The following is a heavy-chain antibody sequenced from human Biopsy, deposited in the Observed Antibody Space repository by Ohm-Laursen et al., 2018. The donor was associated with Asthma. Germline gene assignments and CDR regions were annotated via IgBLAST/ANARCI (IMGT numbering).Heavy chain of an antibody. J-gene: IGHJ4*02. CDR2: IKHDGTEK. Sequence: GSLRLSYTASGFTFGDYCMSWVRQVPGKGLEWVANIKHDGTEKNHVDSLKGRFTISRDNAKNSLYLQMNSLRAEDSAVYYCARDFGCGSYFVGTTFDYWGQGALVTVSS. V-gene: IGHV3-7*01. CDR1: GFTFGDYC. CDR3: ARDFGCGSYFVGTTFDY. D-gene: IGHD1-26*01.